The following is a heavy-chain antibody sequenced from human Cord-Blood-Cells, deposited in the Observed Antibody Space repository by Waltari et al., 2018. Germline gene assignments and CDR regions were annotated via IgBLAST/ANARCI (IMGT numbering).Heavy chain of an antibody. Sequence: QVQLVQSGAEVKKPGASVKVSCKASGYTFTSYDINWVRTATGQGLEWMGWMKPKRCNTGYAQQFQGVFTRTMNTSISTAYMELSSLRSEDTAVYYCARFRDSSSWYEDYWGQGTLVTVSS. V-gene: IGHV1-8*01. CDR2: MKPKRCNT. D-gene: IGHD6-13*01. J-gene: IGHJ4*02. CDR3: ARFRDSSSWYEDY. CDR1: GYTFTSYD.